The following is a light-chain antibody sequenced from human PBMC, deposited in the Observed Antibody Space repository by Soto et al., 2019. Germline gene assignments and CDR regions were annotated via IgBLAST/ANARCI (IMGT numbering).Light chain of an antibody. CDR3: QTWGTGPLV. CDR2: LNSDGSH. J-gene: IGLJ2*01. V-gene: IGLV4-69*01. Sequence: QSVLTQSPSASASLGASVKLTCTLSSGHSSYAIAWHQQQPEKGPRYLMKLNSDGSHSKGDGIPDRFSGSSSGAERYLTISSLQSKDEADYYCQTWGTGPLVFGGGTKLTVL. CDR1: SGHSSYA.